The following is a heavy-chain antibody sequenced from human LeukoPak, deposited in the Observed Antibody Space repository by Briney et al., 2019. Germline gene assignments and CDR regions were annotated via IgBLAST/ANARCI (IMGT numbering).Heavy chain of an antibody. Sequence: SETLSLTCSASGGSITGYSWGWVRQPPGKGLECIGYMFDRGSPNLHPSLQNRVSTSVDTSKNEFSLRLTSVTAADTAVYYCARRIQLWSYWHFDLWGRGTLVTVSS. V-gene: IGHV4-4*09. CDR2: MFDRGSP. D-gene: IGHD5-18*01. CDR1: GGSITGYS. J-gene: IGHJ2*01. CDR3: ARRIQLWSYWHFDL.